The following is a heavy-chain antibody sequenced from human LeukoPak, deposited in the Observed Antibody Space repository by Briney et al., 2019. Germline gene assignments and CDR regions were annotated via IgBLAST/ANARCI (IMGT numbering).Heavy chain of an antibody. V-gene: IGHV1-18*01. CDR2: INPNSGGT. Sequence: ASVKVSCKASGYTFTSYGISWVRQAPGQGLEWMGWINPNSGGTNYAQKFQGRVTMTRDTSTSTAYMELRSLRSDDTAVYYCARDFASFVVYPYYYDSSGYYYYWGQGTLVTVSS. CDR3: ARDFASFVVYPYYYDSSGYYYY. CDR1: GYTFTSYG. J-gene: IGHJ4*02. D-gene: IGHD3-22*01.